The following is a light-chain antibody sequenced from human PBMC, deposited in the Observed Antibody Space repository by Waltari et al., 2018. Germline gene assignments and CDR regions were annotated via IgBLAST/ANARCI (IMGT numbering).Light chain of an antibody. CDR2: YDD. Sequence: QSVLTQPPSVSEAPRQRVTISCSGSDSNIGSNGVNWYQQLPGKAPKLFIYYDDLIPSGVSDRFSGSKSGTSASLAISGLQSEDEADYYCAAWDDTLNGWLFGGGTKLTVL. CDR3: AAWDDTLNGWL. CDR1: DSNIGSNG. V-gene: IGLV1-36*01. J-gene: IGLJ3*02.